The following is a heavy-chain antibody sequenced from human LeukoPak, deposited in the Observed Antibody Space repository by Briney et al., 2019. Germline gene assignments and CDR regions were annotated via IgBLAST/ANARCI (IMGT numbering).Heavy chain of an antibody. J-gene: IGHJ4*02. V-gene: IGHV3-11*06. D-gene: IGHD6-13*01. CDR2: ISSSSSYT. CDR3: ARAGAAAALGTFDY. Sequence: GGSLRLSCAASGSTFSDYYMSWIRQAPGKGLEWVSYISSSSSYTNYADSVKGRFTISRDNAKNSLYLQMNSLRAEDTAVYYCARAGAAAALGTFDYWGQGTLVTVSS. CDR1: GSTFSDYY.